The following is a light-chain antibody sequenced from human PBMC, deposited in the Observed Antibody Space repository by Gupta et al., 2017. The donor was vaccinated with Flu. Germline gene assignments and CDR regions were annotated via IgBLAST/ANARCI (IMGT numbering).Light chain of an antibody. CDR3: QSYDSSLIGYV. CDR2: GIN. V-gene: IGLV1-40*01. Sequence: QPPSVYGGPWQRVKISCTGCSSNIGTVYDVHWYQQLPGTAPKLLIYGINNRPSGVSDRFSGSKSGTSASLAITGLQAEDEADYYCQSYDSSLIGYVFGTGTKVTVL. J-gene: IGLJ1*01. CDR1: SSNIGTVYD.